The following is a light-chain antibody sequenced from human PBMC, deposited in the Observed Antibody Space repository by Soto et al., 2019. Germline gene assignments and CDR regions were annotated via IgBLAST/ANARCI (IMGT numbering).Light chain of an antibody. Sequence: QLVLTQPASVSGSPGQSITISCTGTSSDVGGYNYVSWYQQHPGKAPKLMIYDVSNRPSGVSNRFSGSKSGNTASLTISGLQGEDEADYYCSSYTSSNTLVFGGGTKVTVL. CDR3: SSYTSSNTLV. J-gene: IGLJ3*02. CDR1: SSDVGGYNY. CDR2: DVS. V-gene: IGLV2-14*01.